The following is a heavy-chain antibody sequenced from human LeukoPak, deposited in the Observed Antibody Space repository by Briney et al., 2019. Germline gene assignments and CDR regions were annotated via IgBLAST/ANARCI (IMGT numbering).Heavy chain of an antibody. Sequence: GGSLRLSCAAFGFTFSSYAMHWVRQAPGKGLEWVAVISYDGSNKYYADSVKGRFTISRDNSKNTLYLQMNSLRAEDTAVYYCARAPYGGPGVPRDYWGQGTLVTVSS. CDR1: GFTFSSYA. CDR2: ISYDGSNK. V-gene: IGHV3-30-3*01. J-gene: IGHJ4*02. CDR3: ARAPYGGPGVPRDY. D-gene: IGHD4-23*01.